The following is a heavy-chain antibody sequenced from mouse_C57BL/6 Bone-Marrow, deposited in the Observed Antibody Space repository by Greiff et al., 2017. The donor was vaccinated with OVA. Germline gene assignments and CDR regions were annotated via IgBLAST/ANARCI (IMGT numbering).Heavy chain of an antibody. V-gene: IGHV1-64*01. CDR3: AREYYYFYWYFDV. J-gene: IGHJ1*03. Sequence: QVQLQPGAELVKPGASVKLSCKASGYTFTSYWMHWVKQRPGQGLEWIGMIHPNSGSTNYNEKFKSKATLTVDKSSSTAYMQLSSLTSEDSAVYYCAREYYYFYWYFDVWGTGTTVTVSS. CDR1: GYTFTSYW. D-gene: IGHD1-1*01. CDR2: IHPNSGST.